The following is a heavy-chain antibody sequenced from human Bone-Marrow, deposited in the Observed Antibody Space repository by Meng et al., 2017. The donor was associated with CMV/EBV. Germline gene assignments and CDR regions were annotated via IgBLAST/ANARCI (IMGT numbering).Heavy chain of an antibody. CDR3: ARVAMRFTIFYPY. V-gene: IGHV1-8*01. CDR2: MNPNSGNT. CDR1: GYTFTSYD. J-gene: IGHJ1*01. D-gene: IGHD3-9*01. Sequence: ASVKVSCKASGYTFTSYDIHWVRQATGQGLEWMGWMNPNSGNTGYAQKFQGRVTMTRNTSISTAYMELSSLRSEDTAVYYCARVAMRFTIFYPYWGRGTRLTVSS.